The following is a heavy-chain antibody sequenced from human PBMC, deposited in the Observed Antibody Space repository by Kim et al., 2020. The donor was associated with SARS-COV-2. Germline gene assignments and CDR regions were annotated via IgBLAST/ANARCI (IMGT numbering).Heavy chain of an antibody. V-gene: IGHV3-53*01. J-gene: IGHJ5*02. D-gene: IGHD2-2*01. Sequence: GGSTYYADSVQGRFTISRDNSKNTLYLQMNSLRAEDTAVYYCARVSSSTTWGQGTLVTVSS. CDR3: ARVSSSTT. CDR2: GGST.